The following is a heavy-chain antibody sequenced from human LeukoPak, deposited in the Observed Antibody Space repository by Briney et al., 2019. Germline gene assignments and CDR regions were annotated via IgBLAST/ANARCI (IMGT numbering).Heavy chain of an antibody. D-gene: IGHD6-19*01. J-gene: IGHJ4*02. CDR1: GYSISSGYY. CDR3: AGSSGWGVNFDY. V-gene: IGHV4-38-2*01. CDR2: IYHSGST. Sequence: SETLSLTCAVSGYSISSGYYWGWIRQPPGKGLEWIGSIYHSGSTYYNPSLKSRVTISVDTSRNQFSLKLSSVTAAVTAVYYCAGSSGWGVNFDYWGQGTLVTVSS.